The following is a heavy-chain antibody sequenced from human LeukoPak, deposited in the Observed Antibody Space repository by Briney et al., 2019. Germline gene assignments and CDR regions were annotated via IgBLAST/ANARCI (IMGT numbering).Heavy chain of an antibody. CDR2: TTSDESNK. J-gene: IGHJ5*02. V-gene: IGHV3-30-3*01. CDR1: GFSFSSYA. Sequence: GRSLRLSCAASGFSFSSYAMHWVRQAAGKGLEWVAITTSDESNKHYADSVKGRFTISRDNSKNTLYLQMNSLRAEDTAIYYCARDHSIIVVPPPRPRFDPWGQGTLVTVSS. D-gene: IGHD2-21*01. CDR3: ARDHSIIVVPPPRPRFDP.